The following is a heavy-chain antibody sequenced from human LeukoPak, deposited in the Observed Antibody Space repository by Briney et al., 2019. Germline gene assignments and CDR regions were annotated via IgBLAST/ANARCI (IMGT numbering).Heavy chain of an antibody. D-gene: IGHD3-22*01. CDR2: ISDSGGRT. Sequence: GGSLRLSCAVSGITLSNYGMSWVRQAPGKGLEWVAGISDSGGRTNYADSVKGRFTISRDNPKKTLYLQMNSLRAEDTAVYFCAKRGVVIRVILVGFHKEAYYFDSWGQGALVTVSS. V-gene: IGHV3-23*01. CDR3: AKRGVVIRVILVGFHKEAYYFDS. J-gene: IGHJ4*02. CDR1: GITLSNYG.